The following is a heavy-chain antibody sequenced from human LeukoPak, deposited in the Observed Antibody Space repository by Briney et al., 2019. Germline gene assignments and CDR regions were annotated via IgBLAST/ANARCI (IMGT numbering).Heavy chain of an antibody. CDR1: GFTFSSYE. D-gene: IGHD3-16*01. J-gene: IGHJ6*04. Sequence: QPGGSLRLSCAASGFTFSSYEMNWVRQAPGKGLEWVSYISSSGSTIYYADSVKGRFTISRDNAKNSLYVQMNSLRAEDTAVYYCARDWGYGMDVWGKGATVAVSS. CDR3: ARDWGYGMDV. CDR2: ISSSGSTI. V-gene: IGHV3-48*03.